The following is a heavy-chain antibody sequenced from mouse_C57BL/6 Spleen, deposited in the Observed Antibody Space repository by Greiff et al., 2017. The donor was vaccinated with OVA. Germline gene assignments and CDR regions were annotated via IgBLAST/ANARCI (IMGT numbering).Heavy chain of an antibody. D-gene: IGHD6-5*01. CDR1: GFTFSSYA. CDR2: ISSGGDYI. J-gene: IGHJ4*01. Sequence: DVMLVESGEGLVKPGGSLKLSCAASGFTFSSYAMSWVRQTPEKRLEWVAYISSGGDYIYYADTVKGRFTISRDNARNTLYLQMSSLKSEDTAMDYCTRDLLYYYAMDYGGQGTSVTVSS. V-gene: IGHV5-9-1*02. CDR3: TRDLLYYYAMDY.